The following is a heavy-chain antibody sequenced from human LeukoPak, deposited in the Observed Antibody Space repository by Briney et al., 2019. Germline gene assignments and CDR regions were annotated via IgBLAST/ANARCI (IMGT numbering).Heavy chain of an antibody. Sequence: ASVKVSCKASGYTFTDFYIHWVRQDPGQGLEWMGWINPRSGGTNYAQKFQGRVTMTRDTSISTAYMELNSLRSEDTAVYYCARDNYIGYSSGRYSGYWGQGALVTVSS. D-gene: IGHD6-19*01. V-gene: IGHV1-2*02. CDR1: GYTFTDFY. J-gene: IGHJ4*02. CDR2: INPRSGGT. CDR3: ARDNYIGYSSGRYSGY.